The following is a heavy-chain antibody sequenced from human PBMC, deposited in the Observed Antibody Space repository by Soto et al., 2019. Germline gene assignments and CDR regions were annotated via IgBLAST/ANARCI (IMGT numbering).Heavy chain of an antibody. CDR1: GYTFTSYA. V-gene: IGHV1-3*01. J-gene: IGHJ6*02. Sequence: ASVKVSCKASGYTFTSYAMHWVRQAPGQRLEWMGWINAGNGNTKYSQKFQGRVTITRDTSASTAYMELSSLRSEDTAVYYCAISRGYSYYYYYYGMDVWGQGTTVTVSS. CDR2: INAGNGNT. D-gene: IGHD5-18*01. CDR3: AISRGYSYYYYYYGMDV.